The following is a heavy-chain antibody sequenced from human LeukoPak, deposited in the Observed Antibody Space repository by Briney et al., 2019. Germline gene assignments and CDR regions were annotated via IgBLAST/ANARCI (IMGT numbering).Heavy chain of an antibody. J-gene: IGHJ6*03. CDR3: AKDESEDYYYYYMDV. CDR1: GFTFSSYV. V-gene: IGHV3-30*04. Sequence: PGGSLRLSCAASGFTFSSYVMHWVRQAPGKGLEWVAIISYDGSNEYYADSVKGRFTISRDNSKNTLYLQMNSLRAEDTAVYYCAKDESEDYYYYYMDVWGKGTTVTISS. CDR2: ISYDGSNE.